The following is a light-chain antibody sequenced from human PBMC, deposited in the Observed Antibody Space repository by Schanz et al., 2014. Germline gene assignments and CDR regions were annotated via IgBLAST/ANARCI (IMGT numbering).Light chain of an antibody. V-gene: IGKV1-39*01. CDR1: QSITSF. CDR2: GAS. CDR3: QQTDSLPLS. Sequence: DIQMTQSPSSLSASVGDRVTISCRASQSITSFLNWYQHKPGRAPKLLIFGASSLQSGVPSRFSGSGSGTDFTLTISSLQPEDSATYFCQQTDSLPLSFGGGTKVEI. J-gene: IGKJ4*01.